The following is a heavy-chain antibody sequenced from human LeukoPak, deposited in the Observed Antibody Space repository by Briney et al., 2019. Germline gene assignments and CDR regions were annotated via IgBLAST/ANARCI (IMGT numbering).Heavy chain of an antibody. Sequence: GGFLRLSCAASGFTFSSFIMDWVRQAPGKGLEWVSYIGDNSAICYADSVKGRFTISRDNAKNSLSLQMNSLRDEDTAVYYCAREGYYGAFDIWGQGTMVTVSS. CDR2: IGDNSAI. V-gene: IGHV3-48*02. CDR3: AREGYYGAFDI. J-gene: IGHJ3*02. D-gene: IGHD3-10*01. CDR1: GFTFSSFI.